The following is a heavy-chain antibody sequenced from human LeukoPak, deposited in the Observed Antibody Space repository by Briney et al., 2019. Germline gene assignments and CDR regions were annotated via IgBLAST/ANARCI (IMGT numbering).Heavy chain of an antibody. CDR2: ISYDGSNK. D-gene: IGHD3-9*01. J-gene: IGHJ4*02. V-gene: IGHV3-30*18. Sequence: PGGSLRLSCAASGFTFSSYGMHWVRQAPGKGLEWVAVISYDGSNKYYADSVKGRFTISRDNSKNTLYLQMNSLRAEDTAVYYCAKENDILTGFDYWGQGTLVTVSS. CDR3: AKENDILTGFDY. CDR1: GFTFSSYG.